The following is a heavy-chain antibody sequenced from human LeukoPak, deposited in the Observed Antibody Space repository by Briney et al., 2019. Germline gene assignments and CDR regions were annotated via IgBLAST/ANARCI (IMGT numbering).Heavy chain of an antibody. V-gene: IGHV3-9*01. Sequence: GGSLRLSCAASGFTFDDYAMHWVRQAPGKGLEWVSGISWNSGSIGYADSVEGRFTISRDNAKNSLYLQMNSPRAEDTALYYCAKSGAREYYFDYWGQGTLVTVSS. D-gene: IGHD3-10*01. CDR1: GFTFDDYA. CDR3: AKSGAREYYFDY. J-gene: IGHJ4*02. CDR2: ISWNSGSI.